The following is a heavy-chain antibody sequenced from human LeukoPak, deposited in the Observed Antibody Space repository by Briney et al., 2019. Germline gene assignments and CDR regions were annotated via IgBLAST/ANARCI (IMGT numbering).Heavy chain of an antibody. CDR1: GYTFTGYY. CDR3: ASNWGGGYIFDY. CDR2: INPNSGGT. D-gene: IGHD7-27*01. J-gene: IGHJ4*02. V-gene: IGHV1-2*02. Sequence: ASVKVSCKASGYTFTGYYMHWVRQAPGQGLEWMGWINPNSGGTNYAQKFQGRVTITRDTSISTAYMELSRLRSDDTAVYYCASNWGGGYIFDYWGQGTLVTVSS.